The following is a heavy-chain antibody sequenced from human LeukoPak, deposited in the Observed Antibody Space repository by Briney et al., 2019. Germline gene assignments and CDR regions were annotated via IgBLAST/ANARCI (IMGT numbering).Heavy chain of an antibody. CDR3: ARMRVRYYYDSSGYYFEDY. CDR2: INRDGSST. J-gene: IGHJ4*02. Sequence: GSLRLSCAAPGFTFSSDWMHWVRPAPGKGLVWVSRINRDGSSTSYADSVKGRFTISRDNAKNSLYLQMNSLRAEDTAVYYCARMRVRYYYDSSGYYFEDYWGQGTLVTVSS. D-gene: IGHD3-22*01. V-gene: IGHV3-74*01. CDR1: GFTFSSDW.